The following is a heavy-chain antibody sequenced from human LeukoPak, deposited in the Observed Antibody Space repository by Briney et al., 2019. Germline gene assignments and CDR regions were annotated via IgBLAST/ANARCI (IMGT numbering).Heavy chain of an antibody. D-gene: IGHD3-9*01. Sequence: SQTLSPTCTVSGGSISSGSYYWSWIRQPAGKGLEWIGRIYTSGSTNYNPSLKSRVTISVDTSKNQFSLKLSSVTAADTAVYYCAREKSEYDILTGYYPSYYYYYMDVWGKGTTVTVSS. V-gene: IGHV4-61*02. J-gene: IGHJ6*03. CDR2: IYTSGST. CDR3: AREKSEYDILTGYYPSYYYYYMDV. CDR1: GGSISSGSYY.